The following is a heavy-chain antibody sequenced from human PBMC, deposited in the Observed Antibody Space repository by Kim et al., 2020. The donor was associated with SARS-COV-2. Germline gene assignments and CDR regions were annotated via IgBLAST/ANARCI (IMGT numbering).Heavy chain of an antibody. CDR2: ISYDGSNK. CDR3: ARDLLLWFGELVRKNYY. Sequence: GGSLRLSCAASGFTFSSYAMHWVRQAPGKGLEWVAVISYDGSNKYYADSVKGRFTISRDNSKNTLYLQMNSLRAEDTAVYYCARDLLLWFGELVRKNYY. J-gene: IGHJ6*01. V-gene: IGHV3-30*04. CDR1: GFTFSSYA. D-gene: IGHD3-10*01.